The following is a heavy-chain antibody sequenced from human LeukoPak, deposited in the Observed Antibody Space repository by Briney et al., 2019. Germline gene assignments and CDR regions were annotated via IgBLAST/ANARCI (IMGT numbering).Heavy chain of an antibody. V-gene: IGHV3-21*06. CDR1: GFTFSSYT. Sequence: PGGSQRLSCVGSGFTFSSYTVNWVRQAPGKRLEWVSSISSSSSFKQYADSAKGRFTISRDNAKNSLYLQISGLRGEDTAVYYCARDLGSGDYLRKYFDLWGRGTLVAVSS. D-gene: IGHD4-17*01. CDR2: ISSSSSFK. CDR3: ARDLGSGDYLRKYFDL. J-gene: IGHJ2*01.